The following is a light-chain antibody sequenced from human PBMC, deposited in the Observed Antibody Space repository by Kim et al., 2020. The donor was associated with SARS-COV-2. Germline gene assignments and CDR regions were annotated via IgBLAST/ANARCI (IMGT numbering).Light chain of an antibody. J-gene: IGKJ2*01. CDR3: QQYDRSPYT. Sequence: LSPGERAPLSCRASQSFARTHLAWFQQKPGQAPRLLVYGTSSRATGIPDRFSGSGSGTDFTLTISRLEPEDFAIYYCQQYDRSPYTFGQGTKLEI. V-gene: IGKV3-20*01. CDR2: GTS. CDR1: QSFARTH.